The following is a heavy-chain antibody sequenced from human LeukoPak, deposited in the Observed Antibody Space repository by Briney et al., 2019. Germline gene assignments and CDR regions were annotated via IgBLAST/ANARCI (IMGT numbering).Heavy chain of an antibody. Sequence: SETLSLTCAVSGGSIRSYYWSWIRQPPGKGLEWIGYIYYSGSTNYNPSLKSRVTISVDTSKNQFSLKLSSVTAADTAVYYCARVYYSSSYDYWYFDLWGRGTLVTVSS. V-gene: IGHV4-59*01. CDR1: GGSIRSYY. CDR3: ARVYYSSSYDYWYFDL. J-gene: IGHJ2*01. CDR2: IYYSGST. D-gene: IGHD6-13*01.